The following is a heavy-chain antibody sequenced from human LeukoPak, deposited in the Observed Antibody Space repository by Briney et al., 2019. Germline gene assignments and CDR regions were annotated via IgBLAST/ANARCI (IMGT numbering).Heavy chain of an antibody. CDR3: ARAQRGRRGYSTFDY. CDR1: GESFSGYY. CDR2: INHSGST. Sequence: SETLSLTCAVYGESFSGYYWSWIRQPPGKGLEWSGEINHSGSTNYNPSLKSRVTISVDTSKHQFSLKLSSVTAADTAVYYCARAQRGRRGYSTFDYWGQGTLVTVSS. D-gene: IGHD5-18*01. V-gene: IGHV4-34*01. J-gene: IGHJ4*02.